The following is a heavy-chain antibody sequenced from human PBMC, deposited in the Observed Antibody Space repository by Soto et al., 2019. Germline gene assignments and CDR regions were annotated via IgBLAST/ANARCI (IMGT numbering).Heavy chain of an antibody. CDR2: INAYNGNR. D-gene: IGHD2-15*01. J-gene: IGHJ3*02. CDR1: GYTFNTYG. CDR3: ARDRDRVADI. V-gene: IGHV1-18*01. Sequence: QVHLVQSGPEVKKPGASVKVSCKASGYTFNTYGITWVRQAPGQGLEWMAWINAYNGNRIYAQNLQGRVTVTTDTSTSAAYMELMSLTSDDTAVYFGARDRDRVADIWGLGTMVTVSS.